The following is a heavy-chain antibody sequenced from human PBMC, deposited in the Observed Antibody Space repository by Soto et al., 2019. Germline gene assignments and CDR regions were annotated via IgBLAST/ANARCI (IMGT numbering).Heavy chain of an antibody. J-gene: IGHJ4*01. Sequence: QVQLVESGGGVVQPGRSLRLSCAASGFTFTTYSMHWVRQAPGKGLEWVAVISNDGNNKYYADSVKGRFTISRDNSKNTRSLQMNSMRADDTAVYYCARGVNAIFGVVIIYYWGHGTLVTVSS. CDR1: GFTFTTYS. CDR3: ARGVNAIFGVVIIYY. D-gene: IGHD3-3*01. CDR2: ISNDGNNK. V-gene: IGHV3-30-3*01.